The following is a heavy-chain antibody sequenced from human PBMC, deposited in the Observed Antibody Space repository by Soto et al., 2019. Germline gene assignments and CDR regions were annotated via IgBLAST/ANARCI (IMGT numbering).Heavy chain of an antibody. V-gene: IGHV4-31*03. D-gene: IGHD6-19*01. J-gene: IGHJ6*02. Sequence: ASETLCVTCTVSGGSISSGGYYWSWIRQHPGKGLEWIGNIYYTGSTHYDPSLKSRITISLDTSKNQISLKLSSVTAADTAVYDCASSPVTGIYYAMDVWCQGTSVT. CDR1: GGSISSGGYY. CDR3: ASSPVTGIYYAMDV. CDR2: IYYTGST.